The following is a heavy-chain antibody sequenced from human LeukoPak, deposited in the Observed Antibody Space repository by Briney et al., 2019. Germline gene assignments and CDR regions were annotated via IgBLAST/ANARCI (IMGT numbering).Heavy chain of an antibody. V-gene: IGHV4-39*01. Sequence: PSETLSLTCTVSGGSISSSSYYWGWIRQPPGKGLEWIGSIYYSGSTYYNPSLKSRVTISVDTSKNQFSLKLSPVTAADTAVYYCARHDSAPQGTVTTFLFDYWGQGTLVTVSS. CDR3: ARHDSAPQGTVTTFLFDY. CDR2: IYYSGST. CDR1: GGSISSSSYY. D-gene: IGHD4-17*01. J-gene: IGHJ4*02.